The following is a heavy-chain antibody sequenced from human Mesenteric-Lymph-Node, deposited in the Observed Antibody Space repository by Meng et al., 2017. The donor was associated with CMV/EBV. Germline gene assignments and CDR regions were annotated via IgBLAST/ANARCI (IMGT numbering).Heavy chain of an antibody. J-gene: IGHJ4*02. D-gene: IGHD2-8*02. V-gene: IGHV2-5*02. CDR1: GFSLSSSGVG. Sequence: CSLYGFSLSSSGVGVGWIRQPPGKALEWLALIYWDDDERFSPSLKSRLTITKDTSKNQVVLTMTNMDPVDTATYYCAHITTSGAGSYWGQGTLVTVSS. CDR2: IYWDDDE. CDR3: AHITTSGAGSY.